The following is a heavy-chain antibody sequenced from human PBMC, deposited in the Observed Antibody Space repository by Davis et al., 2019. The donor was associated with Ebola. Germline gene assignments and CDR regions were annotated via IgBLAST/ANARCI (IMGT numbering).Heavy chain of an antibody. CDR2: ISSNGGST. V-gene: IGHV3-64*01. CDR3: ARGAGLWLLDY. Sequence: GGSLRLSCAASGFTFSSYAMHWVRQAPGKGLEYVSAISSNGGSTYYANSVKGRFTISRDNSKNTLYLQMGSLRAEDMAVYYCARGAGLWLLDYWGQGTLVIVSS. CDR1: GFTFSSYA. D-gene: IGHD5-18*01. J-gene: IGHJ4*02.